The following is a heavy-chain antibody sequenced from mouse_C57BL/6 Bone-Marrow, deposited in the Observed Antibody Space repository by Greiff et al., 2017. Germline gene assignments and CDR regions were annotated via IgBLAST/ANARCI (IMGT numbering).Heavy chain of an antibody. D-gene: IGHD2-3*01. V-gene: IGHV1-81*01. CDR2: IYPRSGNT. CDR1: GYTFTSYG. CDR3: SIWWLLPLFDY. J-gene: IGHJ2*01. Sequence: VKLVESGAELARPGASVKLSCKASGYTFTSYGISWVKQRTGQGLEWIGEIYPRSGNTYYNEKFKGKATLTADKSSSTAYMELRSLTSEDSAVYFCSIWWLLPLFDYWGQGTTLTVSS.